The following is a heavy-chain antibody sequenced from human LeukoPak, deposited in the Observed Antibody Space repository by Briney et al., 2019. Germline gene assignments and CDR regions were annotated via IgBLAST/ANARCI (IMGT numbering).Heavy chain of an antibody. D-gene: IGHD2-2*01. J-gene: IGHJ6*02. CDR1: GGSFSGYY. CDR2: INHSGST. V-gene: IGHV4-34*01. CDR3: ARVPDFSSTSPGGMDV. Sequence: SETLSLTCAVYGGSFSGYYWSWIRQPPGKGLEWIGEINHSGSTNYNPSLKSRVTISLDTSKNQFSLKLSSVTAADTAVYYCARVPDFSSTSPGGMDVWGQGTTVTVSS.